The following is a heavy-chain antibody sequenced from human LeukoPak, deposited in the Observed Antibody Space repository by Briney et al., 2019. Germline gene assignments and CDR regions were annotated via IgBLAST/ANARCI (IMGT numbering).Heavy chain of an antibody. CDR3: ARALASGNNYRFDY. V-gene: IGHV1-46*01. J-gene: IGHJ4*02. CDR2: INPTGGTT. CDR1: GYTFTSYY. D-gene: IGHD3-10*01. Sequence: ASVKVSCKASGYTFTSYYMHWVRQAPGQGLEWMGLINPTGGTTTYAQNFQGRVTMTRDTSTSTVYMELSSLRSEDTAIYYCARALASGNNYRFDYWGQGTLVTVSS.